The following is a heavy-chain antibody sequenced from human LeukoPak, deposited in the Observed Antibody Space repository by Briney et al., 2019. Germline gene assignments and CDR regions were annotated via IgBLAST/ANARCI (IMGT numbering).Heavy chain of an antibody. CDR3: ASKYSNGWYVPFDY. D-gene: IGHD6-19*01. J-gene: IGHJ4*02. CDR2: IRSDGSST. CDR1: GFTFSTYC. Sequence: GGSLRLSCAASGFTFSTYCMHWVRQAPGKGLEWVSGIRSDGSSTIYADSVKGRFTISRDNARNTLYLQMNRLRAEDTAVYYCASKYSNGWYVPFDYWGQGTLVTVSS. V-gene: IGHV3-74*01.